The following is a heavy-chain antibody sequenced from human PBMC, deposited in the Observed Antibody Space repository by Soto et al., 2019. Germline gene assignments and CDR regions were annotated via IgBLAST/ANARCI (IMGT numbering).Heavy chain of an antibody. CDR1: GGTFGSHT. Sequence: QVQLVQSGAEVKKPGSSVRVSCKVSGGTFGSHTFTWVRQAPGQGLEWMGEIIPVFNAANYAQRFQDRVTITEDRAATTVYLELSRLTSADTATYYCARIETRTYHNTRWTDLDFWGQGTLVIVSS. V-gene: IGHV1-69*06. D-gene: IGHD1-26*01. CDR3: ARIETRTYHNTRWTDLDF. CDR2: IIPVFNAA. J-gene: IGHJ4*02.